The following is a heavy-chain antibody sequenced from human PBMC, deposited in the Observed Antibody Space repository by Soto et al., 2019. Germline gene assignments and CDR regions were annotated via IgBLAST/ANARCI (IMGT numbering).Heavy chain of an antibody. CDR3: ARLGSSSTR. D-gene: IGHD6-6*01. CDR1: GGSISSSSYY. CDR2: IYYSGST. Sequence: SETLSLTCTVSGGSISSSSYYWGWIRQPPGKGLEWIGSIYYSGSTYYNPSLKSRVTISVDTSKNQFSLKLSSVTAADTAVYYCARLGSSSTRWGQGTLVTVSS. J-gene: IGHJ4*02. V-gene: IGHV4-39*01.